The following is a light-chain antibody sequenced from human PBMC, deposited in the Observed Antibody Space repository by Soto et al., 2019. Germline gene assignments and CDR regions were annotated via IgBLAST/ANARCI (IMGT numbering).Light chain of an antibody. J-gene: IGLJ2*01. CDR3: SSYTISSTLL. Sequence: QSVLTQPASVSGSPGQSITISCTGTSSDVGTYNYVSWYQHHPGKAPKLMIYDVSNRPSGVSNRFSGSKSGNTASLTISGLQAEDEADYYCSSYTISSTLLFGGGTKLTVL. CDR2: DVS. CDR1: SSDVGTYNY. V-gene: IGLV2-14*03.